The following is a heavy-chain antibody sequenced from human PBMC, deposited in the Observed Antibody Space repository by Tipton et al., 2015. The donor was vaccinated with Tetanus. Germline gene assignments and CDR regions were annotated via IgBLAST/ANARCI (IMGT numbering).Heavy chain of an antibody. D-gene: IGHD1-26*01. CDR3: ARDFRERSGTYYSYYFAMDV. Sequence: TLSLTCTVSGGSLNTFYWNWIRQPAGKGLEWIGRVYSSGSTNYNPSLKSRVTMSIDASKNQISLELTSVTAADSAVYYCARDFRERSGTYYSYYFAMDVWGQGTTLGVSS. J-gene: IGHJ6*02. V-gene: IGHV4-4*07. CDR1: GGSLNTFY. CDR2: VYSSGST.